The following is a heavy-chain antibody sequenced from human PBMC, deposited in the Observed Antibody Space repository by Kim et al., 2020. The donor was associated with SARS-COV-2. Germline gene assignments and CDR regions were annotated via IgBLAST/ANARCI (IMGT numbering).Heavy chain of an antibody. Sequence: VKGRFTLSRDNAKNSLYLQMNSLRAEDTAVYYCARNQLDGSSNYFNEINYWGQGTLVTVSS. V-gene: IGHV3-11*06. D-gene: IGHD3-22*01. CDR3: ARNQLDGSSNYFNEINY. J-gene: IGHJ4*02.